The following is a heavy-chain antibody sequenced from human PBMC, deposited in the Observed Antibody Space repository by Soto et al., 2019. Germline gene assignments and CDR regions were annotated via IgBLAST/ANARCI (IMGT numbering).Heavy chain of an antibody. D-gene: IGHD6-19*01. V-gene: IGHV1-3*01. CDR3: ARDPSFKAGFNWFDP. Sequence: GASVKVSCKASGYTFTNYGITWVRQAPGQRLEWMGWINAGNGNTKYSQKFQGRVTITRDTSASTAYMELSSLRSEDTAVYYCARDPSFKAGFNWFDPWGQGTLVTVS. J-gene: IGHJ5*02. CDR2: INAGNGNT. CDR1: GYTFTNYG.